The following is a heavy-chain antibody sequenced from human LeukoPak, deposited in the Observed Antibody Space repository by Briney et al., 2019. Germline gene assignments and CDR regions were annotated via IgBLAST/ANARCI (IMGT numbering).Heavy chain of an antibody. CDR3: ARLKIVVVPAAISAFDI. V-gene: IGHV4-59*08. D-gene: IGHD2-2*02. Sequence: SETLSLTCTVSGGSISSYYWSWIRQPPGKGLEWIGYIYYSGSTNYNPSLKSRVTISVDTSKNQFSLKLSSATAADTAVYYCARLKIVVVPAAISAFDIWGQGTMVTVSS. CDR1: GGSISSYY. J-gene: IGHJ3*02. CDR2: IYYSGST.